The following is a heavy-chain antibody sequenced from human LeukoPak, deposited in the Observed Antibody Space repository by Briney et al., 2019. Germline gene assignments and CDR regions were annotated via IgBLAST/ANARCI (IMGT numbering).Heavy chain of an antibody. V-gene: IGHV3-11*01. CDR1: GFTFSDYY. CDR3: ASTHDSSGYFRLDI. CDR2: ISSSGSTI. D-gene: IGHD3-22*01. Sequence: PGGSLRLSCAASGFTFSDYYMSWIRQAPGKGLEWVSYISSSGSTIYYADSVKGRFTISRDNAKNSLYLQMNSLRAADTAVYYCASTHDSSGYFRLDIWGQGTMVTVSS. J-gene: IGHJ3*02.